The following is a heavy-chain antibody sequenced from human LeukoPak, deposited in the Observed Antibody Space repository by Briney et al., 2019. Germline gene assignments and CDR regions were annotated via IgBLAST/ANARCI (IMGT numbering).Heavy chain of an antibody. CDR1: GGSISSSYY. V-gene: IGHV4-39*01. D-gene: IGHD1-26*01. J-gene: IGHJ5*02. CDR3: ARSLWEAVLDWFDP. Sequence: SETLSLTCTVSGGSISSSYYWGWVRQPPGKGLEWIGSIYFSGSTYYNPSLKSRVTISVDTSKNQLSLKLSSVTAADTAVYYCARSLWEAVLDWFDPWGQGTLVTVSS. CDR2: IYFSGST.